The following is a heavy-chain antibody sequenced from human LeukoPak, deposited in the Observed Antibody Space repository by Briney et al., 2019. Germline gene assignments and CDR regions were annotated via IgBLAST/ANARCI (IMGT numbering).Heavy chain of an antibody. CDR1: GGSFSGYY. Sequence: SETLSLTCAVYGGSFSGYYWSWIRQPPGKGLEWIGEINHSGSTNYNPSLKSRVTISVDTSKNQFSLKPSSVTAADTAVYYCARVSTVTTPGHYFDYWGQGTLVTVSS. CDR2: INHSGST. V-gene: IGHV4-34*01. D-gene: IGHD4-17*01. J-gene: IGHJ4*02. CDR3: ARVSTVTTPGHYFDY.